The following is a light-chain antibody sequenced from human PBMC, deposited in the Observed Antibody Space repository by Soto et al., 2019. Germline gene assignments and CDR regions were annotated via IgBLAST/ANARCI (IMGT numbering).Light chain of an antibody. Sequence: DIQMTQSPSTLSASVGDRVNITCRASQSISSWLAWYQQKPGKDPKLLIYRASDLQTGVPSRFSGSGSGTEFTLTISILQTDDIATYYCQQYSSYFFTFGPGTKVDVK. V-gene: IGKV1-5*03. CDR2: RAS. CDR3: QQYSSYFFT. CDR1: QSISSW. J-gene: IGKJ3*01.